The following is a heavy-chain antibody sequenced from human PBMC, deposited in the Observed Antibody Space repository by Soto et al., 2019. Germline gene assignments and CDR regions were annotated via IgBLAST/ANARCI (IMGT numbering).Heavy chain of an antibody. D-gene: IGHD5-12*01. CDR1: GYTFTGYY. Sequence: ASVKVSCKASGYTFTGYYMHWVRQAPGQGLEWMGWINPNSGGTNYAQKFQGWVTMTRDTSISTAYMELSRLRSDDTAVYYCARGAVANYYYYYYGMVVWGQGTTVTVSS. CDR3: ARGAVANYYYYYYGMVV. CDR2: INPNSGGT. J-gene: IGHJ6*02. V-gene: IGHV1-2*04.